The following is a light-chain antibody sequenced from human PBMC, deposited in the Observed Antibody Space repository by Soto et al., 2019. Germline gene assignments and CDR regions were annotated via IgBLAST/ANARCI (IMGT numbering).Light chain of an antibody. CDR1: TSDVGSHNL. CDR2: EGS. V-gene: IGLV2-23*01. Sequence: QSALTQPASVSGSPGQSITISCTGTTSDVGSHNLVSWYQQHAGKAPKLMIYEGSKRPSGVSDRFSGSKSGNTASLTISGLQAEDEADYYCCSNAGIITLGVVFGGGTKLTVL. CDR3: CSNAGIITLGVV. J-gene: IGLJ2*01.